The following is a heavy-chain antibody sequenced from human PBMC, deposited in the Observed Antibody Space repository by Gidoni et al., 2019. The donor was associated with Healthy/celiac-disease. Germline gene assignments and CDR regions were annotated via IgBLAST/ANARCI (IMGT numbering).Heavy chain of an antibody. V-gene: IGHV3-53*01. CDR1: GFTVSSNY. CDR3: ARATDYGDYDRYFDY. Sequence: EVQLVESGGGLIQPGGSLRLSCAASGFTVSSNYMSWVRQAPGKGLEWVSVIYSGGSTYYADSVKGRFTISRDNSKNTLYLQMNSLRAEDTAVYYCARATDYGDYDRYFDYWGQGTLVTVSS. CDR2: IYSGGST. D-gene: IGHD4-17*01. J-gene: IGHJ4*02.